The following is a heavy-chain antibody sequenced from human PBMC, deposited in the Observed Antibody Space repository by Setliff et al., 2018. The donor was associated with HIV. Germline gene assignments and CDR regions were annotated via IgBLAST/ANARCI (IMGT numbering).Heavy chain of an antibody. CDR1: GGSITSNNHY. Sequence: SETLSLTCAVSGGSITSNNHYWGWTRQPPGKGLEWIGTIYYSGTTYYNPSLKSRVTISVDPSKNQFSLKLTSVNAADTAVYYCARGVQGSWYSGYFQHWGQGTLVTVSS. J-gene: IGHJ1*01. D-gene: IGHD6-13*01. CDR3: ARGVQGSWYSGYFQH. CDR2: IYYSGTT. V-gene: IGHV4-39*01.